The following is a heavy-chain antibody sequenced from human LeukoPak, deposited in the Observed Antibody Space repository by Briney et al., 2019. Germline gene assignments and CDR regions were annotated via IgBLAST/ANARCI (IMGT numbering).Heavy chain of an antibody. CDR1: GCTFSSYA. Sequence: GGSLRLSCAASGCTFSSYAMSWVRQAPAKGLEWVSAISGSGGSTYYADSVKGRFTISRDNSKNTLYLQMNRPRAEDTSLYYSAKVPWGAGVGYFDYWGQGTLVTVSS. J-gene: IGHJ4*02. CDR2: ISGSGGST. V-gene: IGHV3-23*01. CDR3: AKVPWGAGVGYFDY. D-gene: IGHD3-10*01.